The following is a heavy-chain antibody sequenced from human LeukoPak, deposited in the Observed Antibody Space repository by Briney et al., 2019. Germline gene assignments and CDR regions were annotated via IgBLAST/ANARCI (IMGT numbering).Heavy chain of an antibody. V-gene: IGHV3-64D*06. Sequence: GGSLRLSCSASGFTFSSYAMHWVRQAPGKGLEDVSAISSNGGRTYYADSVKGRFTISRDNSKNTLYLQMSSLRAEDTAAYYRVKGTNWNDGAGWGQGTLVTVSS. D-gene: IGHD1-1*01. CDR1: GFTFSSYA. J-gene: IGHJ4*02. CDR3: VKGTNWNDGAG. CDR2: ISSNGGRT.